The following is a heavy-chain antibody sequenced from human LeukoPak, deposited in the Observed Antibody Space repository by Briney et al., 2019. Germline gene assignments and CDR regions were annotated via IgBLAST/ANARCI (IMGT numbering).Heavy chain of an antibody. CDR3: ASYGGPTVTPEHY. CDR2: IYPRDSDT. CDR1: GYSFTSYW. J-gene: IGHJ4*02. D-gene: IGHD4-23*01. Sequence: GESLKISCKGSGYSFTSYWIGWVRQMPGKGLDWMGSIYPRDSDTRYSPSFPGQVTISADKSISTAYLQWSSLKDSDTAMYYCASYGGPTVTPEHYWGQGTLVTVSS. V-gene: IGHV5-51*01.